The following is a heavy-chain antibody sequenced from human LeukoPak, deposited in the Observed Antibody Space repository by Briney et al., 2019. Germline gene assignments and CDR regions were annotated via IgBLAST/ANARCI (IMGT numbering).Heavy chain of an antibody. J-gene: IGHJ6*02. D-gene: IGHD2-2*01. Sequence: GGSLRLSRAASGFTFSSYSMNWVRQAPGKGLEWVSSISSSSSYIYYADSVKGRFTISRDNAKNSLYLQMNSLRAEDTAVYYCARDGRYCSSTSCSEAGMDVWGQGTTVTVSS. CDR1: GFTFSSYS. CDR3: ARDGRYCSSTSCSEAGMDV. V-gene: IGHV3-21*01. CDR2: ISSSSSYI.